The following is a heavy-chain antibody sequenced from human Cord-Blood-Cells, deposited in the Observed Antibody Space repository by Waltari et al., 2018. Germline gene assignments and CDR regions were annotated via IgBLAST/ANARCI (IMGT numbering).Heavy chain of an antibody. J-gene: IGHJ4*02. CDR3: ARGSGELGFDY. Sequence: QVQLVQSGAEAMKPGSPVQVSCKASGCTFSSSAISWVRQAPGQGLNWRGGIIPRFGTGNYDQKFKGRVTITADKSTSTAYMELSSLRSEYTAVYYCARGSGELGFDYWGQGTLVTVSS. V-gene: IGHV1-69*06. CDR2: IIPRFGTG. D-gene: IGHD7-27*01. CDR1: GCTFSSSA.